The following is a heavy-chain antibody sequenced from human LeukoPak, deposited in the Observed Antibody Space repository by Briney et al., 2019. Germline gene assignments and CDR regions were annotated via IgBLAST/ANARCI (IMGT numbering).Heavy chain of an antibody. V-gene: IGHV1-46*01. CDR2: FNPGGGGT. D-gene: IGHD3-22*01. CDR3: ARGGDYYDSSGYHYAATH. CDR1: GYTFTSYY. Sequence: ASVKVSCKASGYTFTSYYIHWVRQAPGQGLEWMGIFNPGGGGTSYAQKFQGRVTMTMDTSTSTVYMDLSSLRSEDTAVYYCARGGDYYDSSGYHYAATHWGQGTLVTVSS. J-gene: IGHJ4*02.